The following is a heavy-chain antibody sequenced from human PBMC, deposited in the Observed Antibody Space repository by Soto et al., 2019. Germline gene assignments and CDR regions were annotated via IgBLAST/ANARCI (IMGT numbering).Heavy chain of an antibody. D-gene: IGHD3-22*01. CDR1: GYTFTSYG. CDR2: ISAYNGNT. CDR3: AREAGHYYDSSGSSLGDY. J-gene: IGHJ4*02. V-gene: IGHV1-18*04. Sequence: QVQLVQSGAEVKKPGASVKVSCKASGYTFTSYGISWVRQAPGQGLEWMGWISAYNGNTNYAQKLQGRVTITTDTSTSTAYMELRSLRSDDTAVYYCAREAGHYYDSSGSSLGDYWGQGTLVTVSS.